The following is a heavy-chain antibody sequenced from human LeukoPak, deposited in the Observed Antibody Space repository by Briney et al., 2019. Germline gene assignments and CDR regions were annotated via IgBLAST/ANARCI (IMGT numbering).Heavy chain of an antibody. CDR3: ARDGLSGSYYYYYYMDV. D-gene: IGHD1-26*01. V-gene: IGHV1-18*01. Sequence: ASVKVSCKASGYTFTSYGISWVRQAPGQGLEWMGWISAYNGNTNYAQKLQGRVTMTTDTSTSTAYMELRSLRSDDTAVYYCARDGLSGSYYYYYYMDVWGKGTTVTVSS. CDR2: ISAYNGNT. CDR1: GYTFTSYG. J-gene: IGHJ6*03.